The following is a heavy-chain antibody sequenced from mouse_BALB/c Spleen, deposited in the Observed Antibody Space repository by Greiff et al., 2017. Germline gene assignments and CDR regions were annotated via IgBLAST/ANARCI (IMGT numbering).Heavy chain of an antibody. CDR3: ARQGTYYRYDSFAY. CDR2: ISSGGSYT. CDR1: GFTFSSYA. V-gene: IGHV5-9-3*01. J-gene: IGHJ3*01. Sequence: EVMVVESGGGLVKPGGSLKLSCAASGFTFSSYAMSWVRQTPEKRLEWVATISSGGSYTYYPDSVKGRFTISRDNAKNTLYLQMSSLRSEDTAMYYCARQGTYYRYDSFAYWGQGTLVTVSA. D-gene: IGHD2-14*01.